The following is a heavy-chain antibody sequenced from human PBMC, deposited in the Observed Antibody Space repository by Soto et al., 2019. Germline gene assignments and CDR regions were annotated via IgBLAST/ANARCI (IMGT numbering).Heavy chain of an antibody. V-gene: IGHV3-30*18. Sequence: QVQLVESGGGAVQPGRSLRLSCAASGFTFDSHGMHWVRQAPGKGLEWVAVISSDGNNKYYADSVKGRFTISRDNFNNILYLQLSSLSAEDTAVYYCAKDLLPNAVTTCGSWGQGTLVPVSP. D-gene: IGHD4-17*01. CDR3: AKDLLPNAVTTCGS. J-gene: IGHJ1*01. CDR1: GFTFDSHG. CDR2: ISSDGNNK.